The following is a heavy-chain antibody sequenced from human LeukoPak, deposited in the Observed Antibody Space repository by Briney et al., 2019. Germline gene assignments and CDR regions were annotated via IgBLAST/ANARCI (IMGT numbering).Heavy chain of an antibody. V-gene: IGHV3-21*01. J-gene: IGHJ3*02. CDR3: AGESTYYDFWSGYYIPSAFDI. CDR2: ISSSSSYI. D-gene: IGHD3-3*01. Sequence: KPGGSLRLSCAASGFPFSSYSMNWVRQAPGKGLERVSSISSSSSYIYYADSVKGRFTISRDNAKNSLYLQMNSLRAEDTAVYYCAGESTYYDFWSGYYIPSAFDIWGQGTMVTVSS. CDR1: GFPFSSYS.